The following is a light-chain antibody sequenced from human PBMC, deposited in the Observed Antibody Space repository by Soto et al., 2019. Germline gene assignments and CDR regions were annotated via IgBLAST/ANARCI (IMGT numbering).Light chain of an antibody. Sequence: DNQLTQSPSFLSASVGDRATVTGRASQGIINFLNWYQHIRREPPILLIYGASNLQNGVPSRFSGSGSGADFTLTISSLQPEEFATYYCQQSFSTPPTIGQGTKVESK. CDR3: QQSFSTPPT. V-gene: IGKV1-39*01. CDR1: QGIINF. CDR2: GAS. J-gene: IGKJ1*01.